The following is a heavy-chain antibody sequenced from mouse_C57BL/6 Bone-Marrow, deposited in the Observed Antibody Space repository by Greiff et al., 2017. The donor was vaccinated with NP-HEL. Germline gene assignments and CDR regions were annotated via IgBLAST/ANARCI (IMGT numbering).Heavy chain of an antibody. V-gene: IGHV1-50*01. CDR1: GYTFTSYW. J-gene: IGHJ3*01. CDR2: IDPSDSYT. D-gene: IGHD3-2*02. CDR3: ARGAAQAPCAY. Sequence: QVQLQQPGAELVKPGASVKLSCKASGYTFTSYWMQWVKQRPGQGLEWIGEIDPSDSYTNYNQKFKGKATLTVDTSSSTAYMQLSSLTSEDSAVYYCARGAAQAPCAYWGQGTLVTVSA.